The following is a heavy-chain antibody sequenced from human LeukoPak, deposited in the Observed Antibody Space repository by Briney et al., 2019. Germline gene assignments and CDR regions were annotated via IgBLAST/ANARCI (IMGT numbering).Heavy chain of an antibody. CDR3: ARVRMVAATPARNFQH. CDR2: IYYSGST. Sequence: SETLSLTCTVSGGSISSSSYYWGWIRQPPGKGLEWIGSIYYSGSTYYNPSLKSRVTISVDTSKNQFSLKLSSVTAADTAVYYCARVRMVAATPARNFQHWGQGTLVTVSS. V-gene: IGHV4-39*07. CDR1: GGSISSSSYY. J-gene: IGHJ1*01. D-gene: IGHD2-15*01.